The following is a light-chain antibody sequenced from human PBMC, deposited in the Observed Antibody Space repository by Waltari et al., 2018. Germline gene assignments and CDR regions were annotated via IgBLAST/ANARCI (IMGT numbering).Light chain of an antibody. CDR1: ESIATDY. V-gene: IGKV3-20*01. CDR3: QQCHGSPIT. Sequence: DIELTQSPGTLSLSPGDRAALSCRASESIATDYLAWYQQKPGQAPRLLIYGTSSRATDIPDRFSGSGSGTEFSLVISRLEPEDFAVYYCQQCHGSPITFGQGTRLEI. J-gene: IGKJ5*01. CDR2: GTS.